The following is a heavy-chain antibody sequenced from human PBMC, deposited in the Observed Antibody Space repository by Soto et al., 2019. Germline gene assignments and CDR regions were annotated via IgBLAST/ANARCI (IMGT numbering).Heavy chain of an antibody. V-gene: IGHV3-30*03. CDR2: ISYGGSTK. D-gene: IGHD3-3*01. CDR1: GFTFSSYG. J-gene: IGHJ4*02. CDR3: ASHYDLWTGYLSPVDY. Sequence: GGSLRLSCAACGFTFSSYGMHWVRQAPGKGLEWVAVISYGGSTKIYYADSVRGRFTISRDNGKNSLFLEMNNLRVEDTAVYFCASHYDLWTGYLSPVDYWGRGTLVTVS.